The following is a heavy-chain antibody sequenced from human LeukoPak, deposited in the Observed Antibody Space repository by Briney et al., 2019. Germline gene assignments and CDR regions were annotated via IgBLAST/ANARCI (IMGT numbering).Heavy chain of an antibody. CDR2: ISSSGSYT. J-gene: IGHJ4*02. D-gene: IGHD2-8*01. CDR3: AGRGCTNGLCRFDY. V-gene: IGHV3-21*01. Sequence: PGGSLRLSCAASGFAFSTYSMNWVRQPPGKGLEWVSSISSSGSYTHYSDSVKGRFTISRDNAKNSVYLQMNSLRAEDTAVYYCAGRGCTNGLCRFDYWGQGTLVTVSS. CDR1: GFAFSTYS.